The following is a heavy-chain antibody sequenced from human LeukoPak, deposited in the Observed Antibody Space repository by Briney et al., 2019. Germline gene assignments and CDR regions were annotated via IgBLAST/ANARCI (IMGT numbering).Heavy chain of an antibody. Sequence: AGGSLRLSCAASRFTFSSYGMHWVRQAPGKGLEWVAFIRYDGSNKYYADSVKGRFTISRDNSKNTLYLQMNSLRADDTAVYYCAGVDAAMPDAFDIWGQGTTVTVSS. CDR2: IRYDGSNK. J-gene: IGHJ3*02. CDR3: AGVDAAMPDAFDI. D-gene: IGHD5-18*01. CDR1: RFTFSSYG. V-gene: IGHV3-30*02.